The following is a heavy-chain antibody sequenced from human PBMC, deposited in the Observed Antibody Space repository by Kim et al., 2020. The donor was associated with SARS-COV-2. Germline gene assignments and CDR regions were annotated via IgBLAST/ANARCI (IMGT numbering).Heavy chain of an antibody. V-gene: IGHV4-59*01. J-gene: IGHJ5*02. CDR2: IYYSGST. D-gene: IGHD3-10*01. CDR1: GGSISSYY. Sequence: SETLSLTCTVSGGSISSYYWSWIRQPPGKGLEWIGYIYYSGSTNYNPSLKSRVTISVDTSKNQFSLKLSSVTAADTAVYYCAREQEWFGELLGFDPWGQGTLVTVSS. CDR3: AREQEWFGELLGFDP.